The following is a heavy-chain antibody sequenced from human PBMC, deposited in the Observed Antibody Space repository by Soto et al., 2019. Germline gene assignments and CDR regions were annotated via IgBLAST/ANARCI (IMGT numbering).Heavy chain of an antibody. Sequence: GGSLRLSCAASGFTFSSYWMSWVRQAPGKGLEWVANIKQDGSEKYYVDSVKGRFTISRDNAKNSLYLQMNSLRAEERAVYYCARGGRYCSGGSCMDVWGKGTTVTVSS. D-gene: IGHD2-15*01. CDR2: IKQDGSEK. CDR3: ARGGRYCSGGSCMDV. CDR1: GFTFSSYW. J-gene: IGHJ6*03. V-gene: IGHV3-7*01.